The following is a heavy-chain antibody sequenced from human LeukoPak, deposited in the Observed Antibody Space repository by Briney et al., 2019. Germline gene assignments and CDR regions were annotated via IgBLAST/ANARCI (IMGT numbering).Heavy chain of an antibody. CDR2: IDYSGNT. Sequence: SQTLSLTCAVSGGSISSGGYSWSWIRQPPGKGLEWIGYIDYSGNTYYNPSLKSRVTISVDTSKNQFSLKLSSVTAADTAVYYRAKKSLDGDAPFDYWGQGTLVTVSS. V-gene: IGHV4-30-4*07. CDR3: AKKSLDGDAPFDY. J-gene: IGHJ4*02. D-gene: IGHD4-17*01. CDR1: GGSISSGGYS.